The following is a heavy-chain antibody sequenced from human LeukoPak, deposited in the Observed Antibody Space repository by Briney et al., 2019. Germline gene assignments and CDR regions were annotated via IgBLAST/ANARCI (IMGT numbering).Heavy chain of an antibody. CDR1: GGTFSSYA. CDR2: IIPIFGTA. J-gene: IGHJ4*02. D-gene: IGHD3-10*01. V-gene: IGHV1-69*05. Sequence: TSVKVSCKASGGTFSSYAISWVRQAPGQGLEWMGGIIPIFGTANYAQKFLGRVTITTDESASTAYMELSSLRSEDTAVYYCASGGIKSIPDHWGQGTLVTVSS. CDR3: ASGGIKSIPDH.